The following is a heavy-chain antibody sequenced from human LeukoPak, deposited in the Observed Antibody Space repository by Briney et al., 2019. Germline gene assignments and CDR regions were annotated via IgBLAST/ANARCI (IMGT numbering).Heavy chain of an antibody. CDR2: LSGSGGST. Sequence: PGGSLRLSCAASGFTFSSYAMSWVRQAPGKGLEWVSALSGSGGSTYYADSVKGRFTISRDNSKSTLYLQMNSLIAEDTAVYFCAKEPLYCGGDCYEPFDYWGQGTLVTVSS. D-gene: IGHD2-21*02. J-gene: IGHJ4*02. CDR1: GFTFSSYA. CDR3: AKEPLYCGGDCYEPFDY. V-gene: IGHV3-23*01.